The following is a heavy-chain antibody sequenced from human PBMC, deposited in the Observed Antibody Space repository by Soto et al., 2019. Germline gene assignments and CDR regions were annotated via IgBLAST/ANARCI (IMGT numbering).Heavy chain of an antibody. CDR2: ISGSGYTT. D-gene: IGHD2-2*01. V-gene: IGHV3-23*01. Sequence: EVQLLESGGGLVQPGGSLKLYCAASGLTFSSYAMSWVRQAPGKGMEWVSAISGSGYTTYYADSVKGRFTISRDSSKNTLHLQMNSLRAVDTAEYYCANDLGYCSRTDCFKGRGEYYYGMDVWGQGTTVTVSS. J-gene: IGHJ6*02. CDR3: ANDLGYCSRTDCFKGRGEYYYGMDV. CDR1: GLTFSSYA.